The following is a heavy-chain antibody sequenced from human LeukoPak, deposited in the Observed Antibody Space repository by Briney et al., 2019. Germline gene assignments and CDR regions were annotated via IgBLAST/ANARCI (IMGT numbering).Heavy chain of an antibody. CDR3: ASGGYYDSSGYFIPLFGY. D-gene: IGHD3-22*01. J-gene: IGHJ4*02. Sequence: PGGSLRLSCAASGFTFSSHWMSWVRQAPGKGLEWVANIKQDGSEKYYVDSVKGRFTISRDNAKNSLYLQMNSLRAEDTAVYYCASGGYYDSSGYFIPLFGYWGQGTLVTVSS. CDR2: IKQDGSEK. CDR1: GFTFSSHW. V-gene: IGHV3-7*01.